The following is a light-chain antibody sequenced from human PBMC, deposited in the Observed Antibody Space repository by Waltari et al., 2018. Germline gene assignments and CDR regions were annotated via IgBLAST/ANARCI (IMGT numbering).Light chain of an antibody. CDR1: QSVSGW. Sequence: DIQMTQSPSKLSESVGDRITVTCRASQSVSGWLAWYQQKPGKAPNLLIYKASSLESGVPSRFSGSGSGTEFTLTISSLQPDDFATYYCQQYSTYSRTFGQGTKVEIK. V-gene: IGKV1-5*03. J-gene: IGKJ1*01. CDR2: KAS. CDR3: QQYSTYSRT.